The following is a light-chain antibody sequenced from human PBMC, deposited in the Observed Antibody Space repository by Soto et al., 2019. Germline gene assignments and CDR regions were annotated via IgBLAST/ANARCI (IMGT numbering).Light chain of an antibody. Sequence: QSVLTQPASACGSPGQSVAISCAGTSSDVGGYNYVSWYQQHPGKAPKLMIYEVNKRPSGVPDRFSGSKSGNTASLTVSGLQAEDEADYYCSSYAGSSNVFGTGTKVTV. J-gene: IGLJ1*01. V-gene: IGLV2-8*01. CDR2: EVN. CDR3: SSYAGSSNV. CDR1: SSDVGGYNY.